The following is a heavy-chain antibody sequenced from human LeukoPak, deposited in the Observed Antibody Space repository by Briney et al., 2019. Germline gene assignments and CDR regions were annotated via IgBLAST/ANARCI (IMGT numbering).Heavy chain of an antibody. Sequence: GGSLRLSCAASGFTLSSNYMSWVRQAPGKGLEWVSLIYSGGTTYYADSVKGRFTISRDNSKNTLYLQMNSLRAEDTAVYYCDRYGSGRMNWFDPWGQGTLVTVSS. CDR1: GFTLSSNY. V-gene: IGHV3-53*01. CDR2: IYSGGTT. CDR3: DRYGSGRMNWFDP. D-gene: IGHD3-10*01. J-gene: IGHJ5*02.